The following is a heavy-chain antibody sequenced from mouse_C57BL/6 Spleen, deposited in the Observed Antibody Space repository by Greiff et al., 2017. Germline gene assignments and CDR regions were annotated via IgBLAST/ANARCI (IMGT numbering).Heavy chain of an antibody. J-gene: IGHJ1*03. CDR2: IYPGSGST. V-gene: IGHV1-55*01. CDR1: GYTFTSYW. D-gene: IGHD4-1*01. CDR3: ARRLDWYFDV. Sequence: VQLQQSGAELVKPGASVKMSCKASGYTFTSYWITWVKQRPGQGLEWIGDIYPGSGSTNYNEKFKSKATLTVDTSSSTAYMQLSSLTSGDSAVYYCARRLDWYFDVWGTGTTVTVSS.